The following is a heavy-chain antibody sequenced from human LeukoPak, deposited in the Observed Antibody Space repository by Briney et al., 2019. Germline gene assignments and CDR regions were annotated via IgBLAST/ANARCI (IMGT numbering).Heavy chain of an antibody. V-gene: IGHV4-61*02. D-gene: IGHD3-3*01. CDR1: GGSISSGSYY. CDR3: AREAGSITIFGRGGFFDY. Sequence: SETLSLTCTVSGGSISSGSYYWSWIRQPAGKGLEWIGRIYTSGSTNYNPSLKSRVTISVDTSKNQFSLKLSSVTAADTAVYYCAREAGSITIFGRGGFFDYWGQGTLVTVSS. CDR2: IYTSGST. J-gene: IGHJ4*02.